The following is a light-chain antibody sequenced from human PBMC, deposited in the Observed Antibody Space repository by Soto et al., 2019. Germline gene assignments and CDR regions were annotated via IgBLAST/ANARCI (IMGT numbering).Light chain of an antibody. CDR2: SSN. J-gene: IGLJ3*02. CDR3: AAWDDSLNGWV. V-gene: IGLV1-44*01. CDR1: SSNIGSNS. Sequence: QSVLTQPPSASGTPGQRVTVSCSGSSSNIGSNSVNWYLQLPGTAPKLLIYSSNQRPSGVPDRVSGSRSGTSASLAIGGLQSADEADYYCAAWDDSLNGWVFGGGTKLTVL.